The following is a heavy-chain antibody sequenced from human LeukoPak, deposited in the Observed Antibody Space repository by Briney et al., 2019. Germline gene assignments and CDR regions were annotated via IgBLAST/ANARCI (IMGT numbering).Heavy chain of an antibody. V-gene: IGHV4-59*11. Sequence: GSLRLSCAASGFTFTNHPMNWVRQAPGKGLEWIGYVYFSGSTNYNPSLKSRVTISVDTSKNQFSLKLSSVTAADTAVYYCARSTNGYSYGYDYWGQGTLVTVSS. CDR3: ARSTNGYSYGYDY. J-gene: IGHJ4*02. CDR1: GFTFTNHP. CDR2: VYFSGST. D-gene: IGHD5-18*01.